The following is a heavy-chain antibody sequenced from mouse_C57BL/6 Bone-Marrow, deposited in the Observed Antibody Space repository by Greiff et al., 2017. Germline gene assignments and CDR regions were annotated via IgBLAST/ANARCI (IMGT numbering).Heavy chain of an antibody. V-gene: IGHV1-15*01. D-gene: IGHD1-1*01. CDR2: IDPETGGT. CDR3: TRDTTVVYWYFDV. J-gene: IGHJ1*03. CDR1: GYTFTDYE. Sequence: QVQLQQSGAELVRPGASVTLSCKASGYTFTDYEMHWVKQTPVHGLEWIGAIDPETGGTAYNQKFKGKAILTADKYSSTAYMELRSLTSEDSAVYYCTRDTTVVYWYFDVWGTGTTVTVSS.